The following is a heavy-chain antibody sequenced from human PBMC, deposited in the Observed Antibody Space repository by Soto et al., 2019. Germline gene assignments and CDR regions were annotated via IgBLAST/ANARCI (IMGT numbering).Heavy chain of an antibody. D-gene: IGHD6-6*01. CDR1: GYTFTSYA. CDR2: INAGNGNT. J-gene: IGHJ6*03. Sequence: ASVKVSCKASGYTFTSYAMHWVRQAPGQRLEWMGWINAGNGNTKYSQKFQGRVTITRDTSASTAYMELSSLRSEDTAVYYCARNARSSIAARWPSRYYYYYMDVWGKGTTVTVSS. V-gene: IGHV1-3*01. CDR3: ARNARSSIAARWPSRYYYYYMDV.